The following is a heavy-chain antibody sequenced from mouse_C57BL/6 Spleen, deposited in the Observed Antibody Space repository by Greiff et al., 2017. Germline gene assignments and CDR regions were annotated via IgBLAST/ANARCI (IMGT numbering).Heavy chain of an antibody. V-gene: IGHV1-69*01. CDR3: ARTTVVATRYYYAMDY. CDR1: GYTFTSYW. CDR2: IDPSDSYT. Sequence: QVQLQQPGAELVMPGASVKLSCKASGYTFTSYWMHWVKQRPGQGLEWIGEIDPSDSYTNYNQKFKVKSTLTVDKSSSTAYMQLSSLTSEDSAVYYCARTTVVATRYYYAMDYWGQGTSVTVSS. D-gene: IGHD1-1*01. J-gene: IGHJ4*01.